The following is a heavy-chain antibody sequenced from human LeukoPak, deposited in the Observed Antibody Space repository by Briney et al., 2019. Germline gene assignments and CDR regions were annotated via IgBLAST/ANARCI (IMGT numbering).Heavy chain of an antibody. Sequence: GGSLRLSCAASGFTFSNYVMSWVRQAPGKGLEWISAISGSGDNTYYTDSVKGRFTISRDNSKNTLYLQMNSLRLEDTAGYYCAKGAGYSSNWNFDYWGQGTLVTVSS. CDR1: GFTFSNYV. CDR3: AKGAGYSSNWNFDY. D-gene: IGHD6-13*01. V-gene: IGHV3-23*01. J-gene: IGHJ4*02. CDR2: ISGSGDNT.